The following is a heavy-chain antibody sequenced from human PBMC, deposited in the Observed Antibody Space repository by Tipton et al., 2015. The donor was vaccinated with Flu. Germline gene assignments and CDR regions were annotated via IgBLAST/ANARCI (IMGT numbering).Heavy chain of an antibody. CDR3: ARWAVRGSIGWFDP. Sequence: TLSLTCIVSGGSINRGNYYWSWIRQPAGKGLEWIGRIYTGGRTNYDPSLESRVTISVDTTKNQFSLELRSVTAADRAVYYCARWAVRGSIGWFDPWGQGTLVTVSS. J-gene: IGHJ5*02. CDR2: IYTGGRT. D-gene: IGHD3-10*01. CDR1: GGSINRGNYY. V-gene: IGHV4-61*02.